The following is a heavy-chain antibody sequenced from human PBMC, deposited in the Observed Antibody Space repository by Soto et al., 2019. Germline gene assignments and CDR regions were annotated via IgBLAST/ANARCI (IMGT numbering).Heavy chain of an antibody. CDR2: INVYNGNT. V-gene: IGHV1-18*01. D-gene: IGHD3-22*01. J-gene: IGHJ3*02. Sequence: QVQLVQSGPEAKKPGASVKVSCKASGYTFTTYFITWVRQAPGQGLEWLGWINVYNGNTEYAQKVQGRVTVTTDTSTGTAYMELRSLRSDETAVYYCARVMGYYDSSGYYRRTDAFDIWGQGTLVTVSS. CDR3: ARVMGYYDSSGYYRRTDAFDI. CDR1: GYTFTTYF.